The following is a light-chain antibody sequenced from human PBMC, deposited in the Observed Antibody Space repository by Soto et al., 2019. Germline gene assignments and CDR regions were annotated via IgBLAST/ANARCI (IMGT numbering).Light chain of an antibody. J-gene: IGKJ2*01. Sequence: EVLLTQSPGTLSLSPGDRATLSCRASQSVDRYLAWYQQKPGQAPRLVIYDTSSRATGVPARFGGSGSGTDFTLTISSLEPEDFAVYYCQQRLTWYTFGQGTRLEI. CDR2: DTS. CDR3: QQRLTWYT. CDR1: QSVDRY. V-gene: IGKV3-11*01.